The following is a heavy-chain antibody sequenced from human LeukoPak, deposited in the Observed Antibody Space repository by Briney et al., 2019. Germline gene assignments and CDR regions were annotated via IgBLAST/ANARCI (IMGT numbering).Heavy chain of an antibody. Sequence: GGSQRLSCAASAFSFSNYAMSWVRQAPGKGLEWVSAISGSGDITNYADSVKGRFTISRDNSKNSLHLQMNSLRAEDTAVYYCARRYGDWLDPWGPGTLVTVSS. V-gene: IGHV3-23*01. D-gene: IGHD4/OR15-4a*01. CDR2: ISGSGDIT. CDR1: AFSFSNYA. CDR3: ARRYGDWLDP. J-gene: IGHJ5*02.